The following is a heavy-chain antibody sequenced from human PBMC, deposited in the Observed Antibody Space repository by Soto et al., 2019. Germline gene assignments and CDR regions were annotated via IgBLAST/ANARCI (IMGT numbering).Heavy chain of an antibody. Sequence: XGSLILSCVGAGLTFSSYGMHWVRQAPGKGLECVAVISDTGSSHYYAASVEGRFTISRENSKNTLSLHMDRLRVEDTAVYYCAKDRGGDCPDNSCYFGADYWGQGTPVTVYS. V-gene: IGHV3-30*18. J-gene: IGHJ4*02. D-gene: IGHD2-2*01. CDR1: GLTFSSYG. CDR3: AKDRGGDCPDNSCYFGADY. CDR2: ISDTGSSH.